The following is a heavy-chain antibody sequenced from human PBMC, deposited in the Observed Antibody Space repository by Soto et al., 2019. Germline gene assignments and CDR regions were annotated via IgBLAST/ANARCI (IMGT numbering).Heavy chain of an antibody. J-gene: IGHJ3*02. D-gene: IGHD3-22*01. CDR1: GGPISSGDYY. Sequence: TSETLSLTCTVSGGPISSGDYYWSWIRQPPGKGLELIGYIYYSGSTYYNPSLKSRVTISVDTSKNQFSLKLSSVTAADTAVYYCARVWATRGSFYDSRATRAFDIWGQGTMVTVSS. CDR3: ARVWATRGSFYDSRATRAFDI. CDR2: IYYSGST. V-gene: IGHV4-30-4*01.